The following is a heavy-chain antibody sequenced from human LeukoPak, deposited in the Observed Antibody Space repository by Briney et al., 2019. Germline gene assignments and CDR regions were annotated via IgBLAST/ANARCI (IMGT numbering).Heavy chain of an antibody. CDR2: ISGSGGST. Sequence: PGGSLRLSRAASGFTFSSYAMSWVRQAPGKGLEWVSAISGSGGSTYYADSVKGRFTISRDNSKNTLYLQMNSLRAEDTAVYYCAKGYDSSGYFGYWGQGTLVTVSS. CDR3: AKGYDSSGYFGY. J-gene: IGHJ4*02. CDR1: GFTFSSYA. D-gene: IGHD3-22*01. V-gene: IGHV3-23*01.